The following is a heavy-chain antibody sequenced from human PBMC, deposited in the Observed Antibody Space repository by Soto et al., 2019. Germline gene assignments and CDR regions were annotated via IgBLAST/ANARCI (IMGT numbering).Heavy chain of an antibody. J-gene: IGHJ4*02. V-gene: IGHV3-30*03. CDR1: EFTFSPYG. Sequence: QVQLVESGGGVVQPGGSLRLSCAASEFTFSPYGMHWVRQAPGKGLEWVAVISYDGNNEYYADSVKGRFTISRDNSQNTFYLQMNSLRAEDTAVYYCAHDADYEDCWGQGTLVTVSS. CDR2: ISYDGNNE. CDR3: AHDADYEDC. D-gene: IGHD4-17*01.